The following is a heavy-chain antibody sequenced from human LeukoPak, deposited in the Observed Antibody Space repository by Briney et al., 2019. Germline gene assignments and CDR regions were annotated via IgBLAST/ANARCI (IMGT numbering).Heavy chain of an antibody. D-gene: IGHD6-6*01. CDR3: ARLYSSSSGLFDS. CDR2: IDWDDAT. CDR1: GFSLTTSGMC. Sequence: SGPTLVNPTQTLTXTCTFSGFSLTTSGMCVNWIRQPPGKALEWLARIDWDDATFFSTSLKTRLTISKDTSKNQVVLTMTNMDPVDTATYYCARLYSSSSGLFDSWGQGILVTVSS. J-gene: IGHJ4*02. V-gene: IGHV2-70*17.